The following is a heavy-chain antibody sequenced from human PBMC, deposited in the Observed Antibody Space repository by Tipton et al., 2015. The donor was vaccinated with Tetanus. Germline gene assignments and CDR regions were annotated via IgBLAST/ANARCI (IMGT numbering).Heavy chain of an antibody. Sequence: TLSLTCTVSGGSISSYYWSWIRQPPGKGLEWIGYIYYSGSTNYNPSLKSRVTISVDTSKNQFSLKLSSVTAADTAVYYCASPSRIAVAGAGFDYWGQGTLVTVSS. CDR1: GGSISSYY. J-gene: IGHJ4*02. CDR3: ASPSRIAVAGAGFDY. V-gene: IGHV4-59*01. CDR2: IYYSGST. D-gene: IGHD6-19*01.